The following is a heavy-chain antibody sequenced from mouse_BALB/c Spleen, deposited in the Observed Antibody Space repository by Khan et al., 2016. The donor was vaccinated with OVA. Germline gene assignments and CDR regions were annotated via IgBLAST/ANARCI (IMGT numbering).Heavy chain of an antibody. CDR3: ARNDDYYEGLAY. CDR2: IRSGGTT. CDR1: GFSLTTYG. J-gene: IGHJ3*01. D-gene: IGHD2-3*01. V-gene: IGHV2-2*02. Sequence: QVQLQQSGPGLVQPSQSLSITCTVSGFSLTTYGVPWVRQSPGKGLEWLGVIRSGGTTDYSAAFISRLCITKDNSKSQVFFKMNSLQANDTAIYYCARNDDYYEGLAYWGQGTLVTVSA.